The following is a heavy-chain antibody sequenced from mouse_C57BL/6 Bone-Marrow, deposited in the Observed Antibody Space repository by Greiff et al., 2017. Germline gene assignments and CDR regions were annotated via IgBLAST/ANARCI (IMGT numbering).Heavy chain of an antibody. CDR1: GYTFTSYW. CDR2: IYPSDSAT. D-gene: IGHD1-1*01. J-gene: IGHJ1*03. Sequence: QVQLQQPGAELVRPGSSVKLSCKASGYTFTSYWMDWVKQRPGQGLEWIGNIYPSDSATHYNQKFKDKDTLTVDKSSSTAYMQLSSLTSEDSAVYYGARLGYYGSAWYFDVWGTGTTVTVSS. CDR3: ARLGYYGSAWYFDV. V-gene: IGHV1-61*01.